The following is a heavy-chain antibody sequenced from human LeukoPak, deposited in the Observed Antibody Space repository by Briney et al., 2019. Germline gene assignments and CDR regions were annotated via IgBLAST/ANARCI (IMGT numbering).Heavy chain of an antibody. J-gene: IGHJ4*02. CDR3: ARRAGAYSHPYDY. CDR1: GFTVSSNS. D-gene: IGHD4/OR15-4a*01. CDR2: IFSST. V-gene: IGHV3-53*01. Sequence: GGSLRLSCTVSGFTVSSNSMSWVRRAPGKGLEWVSFIFSSTHYSDSVKGRFTISIDNSKNTLYLQMNSLRAEDTAVYYCARRAGAYSHPYDYWGQGTLVTVSS.